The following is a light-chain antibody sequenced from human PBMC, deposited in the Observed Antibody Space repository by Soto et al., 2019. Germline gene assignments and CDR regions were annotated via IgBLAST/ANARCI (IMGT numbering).Light chain of an antibody. CDR2: GAS. CDR3: LHYKDWPRWT. V-gene: IGKV3-15*01. Sequence: EIVLTQSPATLSVSPGERATLSCRASQSVSNDLAWYQQQPGQAPRLLIYGASTTATGIPARFSGSGSGTESTLTIDSLQSEDFAVYYCLHYKDWPRWTFGQGTKVDIK. CDR1: QSVSND. J-gene: IGKJ1*01.